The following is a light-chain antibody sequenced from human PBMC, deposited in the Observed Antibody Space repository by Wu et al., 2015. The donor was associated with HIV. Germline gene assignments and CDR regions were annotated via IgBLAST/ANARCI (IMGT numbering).Light chain of an antibody. J-gene: IGKJ2*01. CDR2: AAS. V-gene: IGKV3-20*01. Sequence: EIVLTQSPGTLSLSPGERAALSCRASQTVSSSYVAWYQQKPGQAPRLFIYAASSRAAGIPDRFRGSGSGTDFTLTISRLEPEDSAVYYCQQYGSSPYTFGLGDQAGDQT. CDR3: QQYGSSPYT. CDR1: QTVSSSY.